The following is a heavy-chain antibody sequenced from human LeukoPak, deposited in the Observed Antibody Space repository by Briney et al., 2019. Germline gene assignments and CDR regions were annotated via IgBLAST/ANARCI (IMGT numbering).Heavy chain of an antibody. D-gene: IGHD6-13*01. Sequence: SETLSLTCTVSGDSISSSSDYWGWIRQPPGKGLEWIGYIYYSGSTNYNPSLKSRVTISVDTSKNQFSLKLSSVTAADTAVYYCARTYSSSWYNWFDPWGQGTLVTVSS. V-gene: IGHV4-61*05. CDR1: GDSISSSSDY. CDR2: IYYSGST. CDR3: ARTYSSSWYNWFDP. J-gene: IGHJ5*02.